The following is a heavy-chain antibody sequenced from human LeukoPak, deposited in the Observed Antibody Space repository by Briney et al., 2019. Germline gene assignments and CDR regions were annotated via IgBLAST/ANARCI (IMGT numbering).Heavy chain of an antibody. CDR3: ARDLVDSSGYYYDY. CDR1: GFTFSSYW. D-gene: IGHD3-22*01. V-gene: IGHV3-7*01. CDR2: IKQDGSEK. Sequence: GGSLRLSCAASGFTFSSYWMSWVRQAPGKGLEWVANIKQDGSEKYYVDSVKGRFTISRDNAKNSLYLQMNSLRAEDTAVYYCARDLVDSSGYYYDYWGQEPWSPSPQ. J-gene: IGHJ4*01.